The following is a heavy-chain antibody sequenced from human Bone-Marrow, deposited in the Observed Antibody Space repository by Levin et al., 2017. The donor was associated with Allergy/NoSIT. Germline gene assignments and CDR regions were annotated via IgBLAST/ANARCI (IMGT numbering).Heavy chain of an antibody. V-gene: IGHV2-5*02. CDR3: AHLRLGTLCDL. CDR2: IYWDDDK. J-gene: IGHJ4*02. Sequence: SGPTLVKPTQTLTLTCTFSGFSLTASGAGVGWIRQSPGKALEWLALIYWDDDKRYRPSRKNRRTITNNTSKNQVVITLTNVDHADTASYFCAHLRLGTLCDLWGQGTLVTVSS. D-gene: IGHD3-16*01. CDR1: GFSLTASGAG.